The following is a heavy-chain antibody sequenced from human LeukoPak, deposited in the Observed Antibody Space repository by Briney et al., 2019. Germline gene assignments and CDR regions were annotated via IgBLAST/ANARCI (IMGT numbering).Heavy chain of an antibody. Sequence: GGSLRLSCAASGFTFSSYAMSWVRQAPGKGLEWVSAISGSGGSTYYADSVKGRFTISRDNSKDTLYLQMNSLRVEDTAVYYCARDRGLSLVRGVIVGKYYFDYWGQGTVVTVSS. CDR3: ARDRGLSLVRGVIVGKYYFDY. D-gene: IGHD3-10*01. V-gene: IGHV3-23*01. CDR1: GFTFSSYA. CDR2: ISGSGGST. J-gene: IGHJ4*02.